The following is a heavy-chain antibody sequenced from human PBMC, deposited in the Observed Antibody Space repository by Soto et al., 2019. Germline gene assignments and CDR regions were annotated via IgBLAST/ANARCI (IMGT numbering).Heavy chain of an antibody. CDR3: ARVRYDRSGFDH. V-gene: IGHV4-4*02. CDR2: ISHSGIT. J-gene: IGHJ4*02. Sequence: QVQLQESGPGLVRPSGALSVTCAVSGDSISRSHWWSWVRQSPGKGLEWIGEISHSGITNYNPSLKSRVTISGDKSKNQFSLKLTSVPAADTAVYYCARVRYDRSGFDHWGQGTLVSVSS. D-gene: IGHD3-22*01. CDR1: GDSISRSHW.